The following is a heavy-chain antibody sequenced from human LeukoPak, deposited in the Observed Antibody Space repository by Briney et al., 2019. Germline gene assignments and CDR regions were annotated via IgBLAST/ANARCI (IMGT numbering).Heavy chain of an antibody. CDR3: ARAADCSSTSCSYLDY. CDR2: IIPIFGTA. V-gene: IGHV1-69*01. J-gene: IGHJ4*02. D-gene: IGHD2-2*01. Sequence: PGSSVKVSCKASGGTFSSYAISWVRQAPGQGLEWMGGIIPIFGTASYAQKFQGRVTITADESTSTAYMELSSLRSEDTAVYYCARAADCSSTSCSYLDYWGQGTLVTVSS. CDR1: GGTFSSYA.